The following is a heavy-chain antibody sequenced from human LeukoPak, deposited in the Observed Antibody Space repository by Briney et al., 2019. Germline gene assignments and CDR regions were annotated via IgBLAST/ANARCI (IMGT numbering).Heavy chain of an antibody. V-gene: IGHV3-15*07. CDR1: GFSFNNAW. D-gene: IGHD1-26*01. Sequence: PGGSLRLSCTSSGTASGFSFNNAWMNWVRQAPGKGLEWVGRIKDMAHGATIDYAAAVKGRFTLSRDDSKNTLYLQMNSLKTEDTAVYYCTARGPDSDSSVAYWGQGTLVTVSS. CDR3: TARGPDSDSSVAY. J-gene: IGHJ4*02. CDR2: IKDMAHGATI.